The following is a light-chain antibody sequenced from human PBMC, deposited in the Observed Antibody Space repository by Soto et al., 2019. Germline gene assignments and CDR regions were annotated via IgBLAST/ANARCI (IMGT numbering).Light chain of an antibody. Sequence: EVVMTQSPATLSVSPGGRATLSCRASESLSSNLAWYQQKPGQAPRLLIYGASTRGTGIPARFSGSGSGTEFTLTISSLQSEDFAVYYCQKYNSAPLTFGGGTKVDIK. CDR1: ESLSSN. J-gene: IGKJ4*01. V-gene: IGKV3-15*01. CDR3: QKYNSAPLT. CDR2: GAS.